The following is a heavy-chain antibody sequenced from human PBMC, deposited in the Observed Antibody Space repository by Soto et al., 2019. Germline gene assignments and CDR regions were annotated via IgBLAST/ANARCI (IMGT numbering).Heavy chain of an antibody. CDR1: GGTFSSYA. D-gene: IGHD6-19*01. V-gene: IGHV1-69*01. Sequence: QVQLVQSGAEVKKPGSSVKVSCKASGGTFSSYAISCGRHAPGQELEWMGWIIPIFGTANYAQKFQGRVTITADESTSTAYMELSSLRPEDTAVYYCAREWLGGYWYFDLWGRGTLVTVSS. J-gene: IGHJ2*01. CDR3: AREWLGGYWYFDL. CDR2: IIPIFGTA.